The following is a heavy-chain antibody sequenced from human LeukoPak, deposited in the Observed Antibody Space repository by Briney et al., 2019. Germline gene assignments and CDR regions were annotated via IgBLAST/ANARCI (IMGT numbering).Heavy chain of an antibody. Sequence: PGGSLRLSCAASGFTFDDYAMHWVRQAPGKGLEWVSSISSSSSYIYYADSVKGRFTISRDNAKNSLYLQMNSLRAEDTAVYYCARGVWLQFSGVDYWGQGTLVTVSS. CDR1: GFTFDDYA. D-gene: IGHD5-24*01. CDR3: ARGVWLQFSGVDY. J-gene: IGHJ4*02. CDR2: ISSSSSYI. V-gene: IGHV3-21*01.